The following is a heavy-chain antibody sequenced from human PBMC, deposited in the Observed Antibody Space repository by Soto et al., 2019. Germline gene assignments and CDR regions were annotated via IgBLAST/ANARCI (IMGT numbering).Heavy chain of an antibody. CDR1: DYSFISNG. Sequence: QGLLVQSEAEVKKPGASVRVSCKATDYSFISNGISWVRQAPGQGLEWLGWVHFYNGKTEYTQNIQGRVTMTADTSTTTAYLELRSLRSDDTAVYYCARDKWSPTTGVTQLHYYGLDVWGQGTTVTVSS. V-gene: IGHV1-18*04. D-gene: IGHD1-1*01. J-gene: IGHJ6*02. CDR2: VHFYNGKT. CDR3: ARDKWSPTTGVTQLHYYGLDV.